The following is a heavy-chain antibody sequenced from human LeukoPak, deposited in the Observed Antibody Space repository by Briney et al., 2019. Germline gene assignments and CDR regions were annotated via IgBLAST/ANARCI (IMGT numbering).Heavy chain of an antibody. J-gene: IGHJ4*02. CDR1: GGSFSGYY. V-gene: IGHV4-34*01. CDR3: ARGVELGYCSGGSCSNDY. CDR2: IILSGST. D-gene: IGHD2-15*01. Sequence: SETLSLTCAVYGGSFSGYYWSWIRQPPGKGLEWIGEIILSGSTNYNPSLKSRVTISVDTSKNQFSLKLSSVTAADTAVYYCARGVELGYCSGGSCSNDYWGQGTLVTVSS.